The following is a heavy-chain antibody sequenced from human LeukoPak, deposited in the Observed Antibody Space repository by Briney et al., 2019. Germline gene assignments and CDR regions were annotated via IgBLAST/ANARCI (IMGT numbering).Heavy chain of an antibody. J-gene: IGHJ3*02. Sequence: ASVKVSCEASGYTFTSYDINWVRQATGQGLEWMGWMNPNSGNTGYAQKFQGRVTMTRNTSISTAYMELSSLRSEDTAVYYCAREGGVVVAATKLGAFDIWGQGTMVTVSS. V-gene: IGHV1-8*01. CDR3: AREGGVVVAATKLGAFDI. D-gene: IGHD2-15*01. CDR1: GYTFTSYD. CDR2: MNPNSGNT.